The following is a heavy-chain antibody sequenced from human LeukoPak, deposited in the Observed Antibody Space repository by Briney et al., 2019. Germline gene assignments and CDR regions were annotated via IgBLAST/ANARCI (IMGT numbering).Heavy chain of an antibody. J-gene: IGHJ3*02. CDR3: ASRNTMIVVKGAFDI. V-gene: IGHV1-2*06. D-gene: IGHD3-22*01. Sequence: GASVKVSCKASGYTFTGYYMHWVRQAPGQGLEWMGRINPNSGGTNYAQKFQGRVTMTRDTSISTAYMELSRLRSDDTAVYYYASRNTMIVVKGAFDIWGQGTMVTVSS. CDR2: INPNSGGT. CDR1: GYTFTGYY.